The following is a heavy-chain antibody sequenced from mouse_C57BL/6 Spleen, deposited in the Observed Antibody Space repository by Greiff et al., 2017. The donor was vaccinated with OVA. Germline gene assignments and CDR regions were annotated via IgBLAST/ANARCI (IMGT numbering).Heavy chain of an antibody. J-gene: IGHJ2*01. D-gene: IGHD1-1*01. Sequence: VQLQQSGPELVKPGASVKIPCKASGYTFTDYNMDWVKQSHGKSLEWIGDINPNNGGTIYNQKFKGKATLTVDKSSCTAYMELRSLTSKDTAVDYCARRQYGSSYLYFDDWGQGTTLTVSS. CDR3: ARRQYGSSYLYFDD. V-gene: IGHV1-18*01. CDR1: GYTFTDYN. CDR2: INPNNGGT.